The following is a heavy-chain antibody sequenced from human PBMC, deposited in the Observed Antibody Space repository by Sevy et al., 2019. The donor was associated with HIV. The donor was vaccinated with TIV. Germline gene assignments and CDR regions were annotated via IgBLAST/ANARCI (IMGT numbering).Heavy chain of an antibody. V-gene: IGHV3-23*01. Sequence: GGSLRVSCAASGFTFSSYAMSWVRQAPGKGLEWVSAISGSGGSTYYADSVKGRFTISRDNSKNTLYLQMNSLRAEDTAVYYCAKPRITIFGVVSSGAEYFQHWGQGTLVTVSS. D-gene: IGHD3-3*01. CDR3: AKPRITIFGVVSSGAEYFQH. CDR2: ISGSGGST. J-gene: IGHJ1*01. CDR1: GFTFSSYA.